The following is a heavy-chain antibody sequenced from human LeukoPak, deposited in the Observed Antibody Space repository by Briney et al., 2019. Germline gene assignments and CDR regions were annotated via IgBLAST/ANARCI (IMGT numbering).Heavy chain of an antibody. J-gene: IGHJ6*03. CDR2: INHSGST. D-gene: IGHD2-2*01. CDR1: GGSFSGYY. Sequence: SETLSLTCAVYGGSFSGYYWSWIRQPPGKGLEWIGEINHSGSTNYNPSLKSRVTISVDTSKNQFSLKLSSVTAADTAVYYCARRAVHCSSTSCYYYYYYMDVWGKGTTVTVSS. V-gene: IGHV4-34*01. CDR3: ARRAVHCSSTSCYYYYYYMDV.